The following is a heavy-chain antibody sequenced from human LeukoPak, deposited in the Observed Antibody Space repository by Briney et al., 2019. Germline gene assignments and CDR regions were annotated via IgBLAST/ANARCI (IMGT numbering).Heavy chain of an antibody. D-gene: IGHD5-24*01. J-gene: IGHJ4*02. CDR2: INHSGST. CDR3: ARKDGYNIVDY. V-gene: IGHV4-34*01. Sequence: SETLSLTCAVYGGSFSGYYWSWIRQPPGKGLEWIGEINHSGSTNYNPSLKSRVTISVDTSKNQSSLELSSVTAADTAVYYCARKDGYNIVDYWGQGTLVTVSS. CDR1: GGSFSGYY.